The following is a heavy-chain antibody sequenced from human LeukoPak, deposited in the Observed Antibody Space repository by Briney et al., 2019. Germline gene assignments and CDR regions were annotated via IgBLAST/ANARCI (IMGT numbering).Heavy chain of an antibody. Sequence: PGGSLRLSCAASGFTFSSYSMNWVRQAPGKGLEWVSYISSSSSTIYYADSVKGRFTISRDNAKNSLYLQMNSLRAEDTAVYYCAREFTYYYDSSGYSGGVFDYWGQGTLVTVSS. D-gene: IGHD3-22*01. CDR3: AREFTYYYDSSGYSGGVFDY. J-gene: IGHJ4*02. V-gene: IGHV3-48*01. CDR1: GFTFSSYS. CDR2: ISSSSSTI.